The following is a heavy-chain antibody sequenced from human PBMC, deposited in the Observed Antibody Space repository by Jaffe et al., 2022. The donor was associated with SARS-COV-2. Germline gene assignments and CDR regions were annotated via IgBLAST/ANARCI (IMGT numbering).Heavy chain of an antibody. CDR3: ASGAASSYGSGNYLFDY. J-gene: IGHJ4*02. V-gene: IGHV1-3*01. CDR1: GYTFTTYT. D-gene: IGHD3-10*01. CDR2: VNAANGDT. Sequence: QVQLVQSGAEVKKPGASVKVSCKASGYTFTTYTIHWVRQAPGQRLEWMGWVNAANGDTKYLQKLQGRVTITRDTSASTAYMDLSSLRSEDTAVYYCASGAASSYGSGNYLFDYWGQGTLVTVSS.